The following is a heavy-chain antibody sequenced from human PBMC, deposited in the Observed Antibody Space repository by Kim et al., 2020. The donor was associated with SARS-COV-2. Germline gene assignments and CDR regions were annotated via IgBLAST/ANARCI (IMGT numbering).Heavy chain of an antibody. Sequence: SETLSLTCTVSGGSISSSSYYWGWIRQPPGKGLEWIGSIYYSGSTYYNPSLKSRVTISVDTSKNQFSLKLSSVTAADTAVYYCALGGYYGDRRTYYYYGMDVWGQGTTVTVSS. J-gene: IGHJ6*02. CDR1: GGSISSSSYY. CDR3: ALGGYYGDRRTYYYYGMDV. D-gene: IGHD4-17*01. CDR2: IYYSGST. V-gene: IGHV4-39*07.